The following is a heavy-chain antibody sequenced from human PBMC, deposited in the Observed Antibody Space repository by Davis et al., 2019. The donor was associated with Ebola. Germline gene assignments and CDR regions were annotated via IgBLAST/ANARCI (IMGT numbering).Heavy chain of an antibody. CDR3: AKVGDILTGYLDY. J-gene: IGHJ4*02. V-gene: IGHV3-48*04. CDR1: GFTFSSYW. Sequence: PGGSLRLSCAASGFTFSSYWMSWVRQAPGKGLEWVSYISSGSSTIYYADSVKGRFTISRDNAKNSLYLQMNSLRAEDTALYYCAKVGDILTGYLDYWGQGTLVTVSS. D-gene: IGHD3-9*01. CDR2: ISSGSSTI.